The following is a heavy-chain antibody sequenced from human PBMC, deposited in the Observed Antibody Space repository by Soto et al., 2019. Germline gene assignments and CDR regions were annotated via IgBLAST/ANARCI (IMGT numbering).Heavy chain of an antibody. Sequence: GASVKVSCKASGGTFSSYAISWVRQAPGQGLEWMGGVIPIFGTANYAQKFQGRVTITADESTSTACMELSSLRSEDTAVYYCASPGIAAAGTKFVAFDIWGQGTMVTVSS. V-gene: IGHV1-69*13. CDR2: VIPIFGTA. D-gene: IGHD6-13*01. CDR3: ASPGIAAAGTKFVAFDI. J-gene: IGHJ3*02. CDR1: GGTFSSYA.